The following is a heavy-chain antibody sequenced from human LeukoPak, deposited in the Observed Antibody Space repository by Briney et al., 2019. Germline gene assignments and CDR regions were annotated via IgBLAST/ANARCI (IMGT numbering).Heavy chain of an antibody. CDR3: ARPYDSSGYYFDY. D-gene: IGHD3-22*01. CDR2: IIPILGIA. J-gene: IGHJ4*02. Sequence: SVKVSCKASGGTFSSYAISWVGQAPGQGLGWMGRIIPILGIANYAQKFQGRVTITADKSTSTAYLELSSLRSEDTAVYYCARPYDSSGYYFDYWGQGTLVTVSS. CDR1: GGTFSSYA. V-gene: IGHV1-69*04.